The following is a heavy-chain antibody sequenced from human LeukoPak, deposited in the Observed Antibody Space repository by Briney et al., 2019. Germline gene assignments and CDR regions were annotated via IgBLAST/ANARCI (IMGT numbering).Heavy chain of an antibody. J-gene: IGHJ4*02. V-gene: IGHV3-7*01. CDR2: VKQDGSVK. Sequence: GGSLRLSCAASGFTFSSYSMNWVRQAPGKGLEWVAIVKQDGSVKKYVDSVKGRFTISRDNAKTSLYLEMMSLRVEDTAIYYCAGGRGWLTTDWGQGTLVTVSS. CDR3: AGGRGWLTTD. D-gene: IGHD6-19*01. CDR1: GFTFSSYS.